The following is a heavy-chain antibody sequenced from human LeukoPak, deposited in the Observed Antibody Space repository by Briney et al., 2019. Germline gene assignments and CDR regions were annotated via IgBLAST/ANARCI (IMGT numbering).Heavy chain of an antibody. V-gene: IGHV4-59*01. J-gene: IGHJ1*01. D-gene: IGHD4-17*01. CDR3: ARSGGDGDYYSLESVFQH. Sequence: PSETLSLTCTVSGGSISSYYWSWIRQPPGKGLEWIGYIYYSGSTNYNPSLKSRVTISVDTSKNQFSLKLSSVTAADTAVYYCARSGGDGDYYSLESVFQHWGQGTLVTVSS. CDR2: IYYSGST. CDR1: GGSISSYY.